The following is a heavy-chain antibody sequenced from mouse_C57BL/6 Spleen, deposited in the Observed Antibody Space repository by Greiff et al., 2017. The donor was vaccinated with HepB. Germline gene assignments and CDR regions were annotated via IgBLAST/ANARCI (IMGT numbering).Heavy chain of an antibody. D-gene: IGHD1-1*01. Sequence: QVQLKQSGAELVRPGASVTLSCKASGYTFTDYEMHWVKQTPVHGLEWIGAIDPETGGTAYNQKFKGKAILTADKSSSTAYMELRSLTSEDSAVYYCNYDYAMDYWGQGTSVTVSS. CDR3: NYDYAMDY. CDR2: IDPETGGT. V-gene: IGHV1-15*01. J-gene: IGHJ4*01. CDR1: GYTFTDYE.